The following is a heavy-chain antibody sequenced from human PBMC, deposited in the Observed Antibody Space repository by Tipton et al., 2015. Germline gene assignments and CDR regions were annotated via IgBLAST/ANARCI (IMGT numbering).Heavy chain of an antibody. D-gene: IGHD3-9*01. CDR3: ACQDYDSLTRDYQTVDY. CDR2: IYHSGST. V-gene: IGHV4-38-2*01. J-gene: IGHJ4*02. Sequence: TLSLICAVSAYSISSDYYWGWIRQPPGKGLEWIGSIYHSGSTYYNSSLKSRVTISVDTSKNQFSLKLTSVTAADTAVYYCACQDYDSLTRDYQTVDYWGQGTLVTVSS. CDR1: AYSISSDYY.